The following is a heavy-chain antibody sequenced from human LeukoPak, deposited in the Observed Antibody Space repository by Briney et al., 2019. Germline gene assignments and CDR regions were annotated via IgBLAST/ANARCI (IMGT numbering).Heavy chain of an antibody. J-gene: IGHJ4*02. CDR1: GFTFSSYA. CDR2: ISYDGSTK. D-gene: IGHD4-17*01. Sequence: PGGSLRLSCAASGFTFSSYAMSWVRQAPGKGLEWVAVISYDGSTKYYADSLMGRFTISRDNSKNTVYLQMSSLRAEDTAVYYCAKTLRSFLAIFDYWGQGTLVTVSS. CDR3: AKTLRSFLAIFDY. V-gene: IGHV3-30*18.